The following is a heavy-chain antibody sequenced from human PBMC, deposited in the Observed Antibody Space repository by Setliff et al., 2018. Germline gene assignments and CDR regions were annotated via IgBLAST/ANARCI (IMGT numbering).Heavy chain of an antibody. CDR3: ARDNTIVGATDY. D-gene: IGHD1-26*01. V-gene: IGHV4-61*02. J-gene: IGHJ4*02. CDR2: LHTSGST. Sequence: SETLSLTCTVSGGSINSATNYWNWIRQPAGKGLEWIGRLHTSGSTNYNPSLKGRVTISVDTSKNQFSLNLSSVTAADTAVYFCARDNTIVGATDYWGQGTLVTVSS. CDR1: GGSINSATNY.